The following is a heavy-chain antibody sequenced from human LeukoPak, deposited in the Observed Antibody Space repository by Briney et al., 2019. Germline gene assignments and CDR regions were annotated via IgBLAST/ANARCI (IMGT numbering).Heavy chain of an antibody. D-gene: IGHD3-22*01. CDR3: ARGGTPITMIVVESNWFDP. J-gene: IGHJ5*02. V-gene: IGHV4-59*01. Sequence: SETLSLTCSVSGGSMSSYYWSWIRQSPGKGLEWIGNVYYSGSTDSNPSLKSRVTMSVDTSKNQFSMKLSSVTAADTAVYYCARGGTPITMIVVESNWFDPWGQGTRVTVCS. CDR2: VYYSGST. CDR1: GGSMSSYY.